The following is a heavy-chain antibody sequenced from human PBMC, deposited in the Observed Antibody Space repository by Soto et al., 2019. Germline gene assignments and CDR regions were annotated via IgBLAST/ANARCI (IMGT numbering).Heavy chain of an antibody. Sequence: ASVKVSCKASGYTFTSYYMHWVRQAPGQGLEWMGIINPSGGSTSYAQKFQGRVTMTRDTSTSTVYMELSSLRSEDTAVYYCARDYSGYDYRGYYFDYWGQGTLVTVSS. CDR1: GYTFTSYY. J-gene: IGHJ4*02. CDR3: ARDYSGYDYRGYYFDY. V-gene: IGHV1-46*01. D-gene: IGHD5-12*01. CDR2: INPSGGST.